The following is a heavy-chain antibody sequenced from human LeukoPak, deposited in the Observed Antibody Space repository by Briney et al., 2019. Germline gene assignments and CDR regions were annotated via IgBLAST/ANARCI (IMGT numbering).Heavy chain of an antibody. D-gene: IGHD3-16*01. CDR1: GFTFSGHW. V-gene: IGHV3-7*01. CDR3: ARGGGWLDY. CDR2: IKQDGSEK. J-gene: IGHJ4*02. Sequence: GSLRLSCATSGFTFSGHWMSWVGQAPGKGLEWVANIKQDGSEKYYVDSVKGRLTISRDNAKNSLYLQMNSLRAEDTAVYYCARGGGWLDYWGQGTLVTVSS.